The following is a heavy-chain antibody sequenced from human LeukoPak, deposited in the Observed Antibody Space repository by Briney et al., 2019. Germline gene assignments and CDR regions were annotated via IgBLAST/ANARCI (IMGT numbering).Heavy chain of an antibody. CDR3: AKDVGSPYYYYYMDV. J-gene: IGHJ6*03. D-gene: IGHD2-15*01. CDR1: GFTFSSYA. CDR2: ISYDGSNK. Sequence: GGSLRLSCAASGFTFSSYAMRWVRQAPGKGLEWVAVISYDGSNKYYADSVKGRFTISRDNSKNTLYLQMNSLRAEDTAVYYCAKDVGSPYYYYYMDVWGKGTTVTVSS. V-gene: IGHV3-30-3*01.